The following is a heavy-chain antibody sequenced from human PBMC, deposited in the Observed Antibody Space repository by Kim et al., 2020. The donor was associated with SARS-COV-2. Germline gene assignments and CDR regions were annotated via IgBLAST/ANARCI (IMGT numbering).Heavy chain of an antibody. CDR1: GYTLPELS. CDR2: FEPEDGET. V-gene: IGHV1-24*01. D-gene: IGHD3-3*01. Sequence: ASVKVSCKVSGYTLPELSMHWVRQAPGKGLEWMGGFEPEDGETMYAQKFQGRVTMTEDTSTDTAYMELSSLRSEDTAVYYCATATIFGVANWFDPWGQGTLVTVSS. CDR3: ATATIFGVANWFDP. J-gene: IGHJ5*02.